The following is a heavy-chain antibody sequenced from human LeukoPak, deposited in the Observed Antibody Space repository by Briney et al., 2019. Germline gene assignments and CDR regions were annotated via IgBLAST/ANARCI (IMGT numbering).Heavy chain of an antibody. CDR2: ISSSSSYI. D-gene: IGHD5-18*01. CDR3: ARVLDTWFDP. Sequence: KPGGSLRLSCAASGFTFSSYSMNWVRQAPGKGLGWVSSISSSSSYIYYADSVKGRFTISRDNAKNSLYLQMNSLRAEDTAVYYCARVLDTWFDPWGQGTLVTVSS. CDR1: GFTFSSYS. V-gene: IGHV3-21*01. J-gene: IGHJ5*02.